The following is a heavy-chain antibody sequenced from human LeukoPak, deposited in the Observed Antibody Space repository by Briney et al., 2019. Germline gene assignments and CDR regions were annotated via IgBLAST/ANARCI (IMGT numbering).Heavy chain of an antibody. CDR1: GFTFSSYG. V-gene: IGHV3-33*01. Sequence: GGSLRLSCAASGFTFSSYGMHWVRQAPGKGLEWVAVVWYDGSNKYYADSVKGRFTISRDNSKNTLYLQMNSLRAEDTAVYYCARARDKGLLWFGELLAFDYWGQGTLVTVSS. CDR3: ARARDKGLLWFGELLAFDY. CDR2: VWYDGSNK. D-gene: IGHD3-10*01. J-gene: IGHJ4*02.